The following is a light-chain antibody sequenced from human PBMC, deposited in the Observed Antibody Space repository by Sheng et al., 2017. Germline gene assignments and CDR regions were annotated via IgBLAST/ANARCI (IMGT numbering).Light chain of an antibody. Sequence: ETVMTQSPATLSVSPGERATLSCRASQGVGSNLAWYQHKPGQAPRLLIYGASNRATGIPARFSGSGSGTEFTLTINSLQSEDFVVYYCQQYTNWPFTFGPGTKVDCK. V-gene: IGKV3-15*01. CDR1: QGVGSN. J-gene: IGKJ3*01. CDR2: GAS. CDR3: QQYTNWPFT.